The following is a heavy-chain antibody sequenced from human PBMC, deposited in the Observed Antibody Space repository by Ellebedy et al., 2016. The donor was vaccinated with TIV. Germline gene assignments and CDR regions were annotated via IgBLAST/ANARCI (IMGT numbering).Heavy chain of an antibody. J-gene: IGHJ5*02. D-gene: IGHD3-22*01. CDR3: ARHDPRYYESSGFYYGGWFDP. CDR1: GDSITNYF. CDR2: IHYPGNT. V-gene: IGHV4-59*08. Sequence: SETLSLTCTVSGDSITNYFWSWIRQPPGKGLEWIGYIHYPGNTNYNPSLQSRVTMSLDTSKNQFSLNLTSVTAADTAVYFCARHDPRYYESSGFYYGGWFDPWGQGTLVTVSS.